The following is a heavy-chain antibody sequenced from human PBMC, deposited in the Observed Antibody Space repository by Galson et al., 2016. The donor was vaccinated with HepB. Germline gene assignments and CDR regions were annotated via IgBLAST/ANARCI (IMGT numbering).Heavy chain of an antibody. CDR2: INQGGSEN. CDR1: GFTFSSNW. CDR3: VRDIHYTGGGGYYRAFDI. J-gene: IGHJ3*02. Sequence: SLRLSCAASGFTFSSNWVNWVRQTPGKGLERVANINQGGSENNYVDSVKGRFTISRDNAKNSLYLQMHSLGVEDTAVYYCVRDIHYTGGGGYYRAFDIWGQGTMVTVSS. V-gene: IGHV3-7*04. D-gene: IGHD2-8*02.